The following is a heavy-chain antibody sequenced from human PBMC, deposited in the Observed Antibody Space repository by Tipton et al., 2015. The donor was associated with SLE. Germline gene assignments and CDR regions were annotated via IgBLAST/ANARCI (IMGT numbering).Heavy chain of an antibody. D-gene: IGHD5/OR15-5a*01. CDR3: ARDRSSVSD. CDR2: FNHGGST. V-gene: IGHV4-38-2*02. Sequence: TLSLTCSVSTYSTSSGYYWGWIRQPPGKGLEYIGTFNHGGSTHYNPSLKSRVTISVDTSKMQFSLKLTSVTAADTAVYFCARDRSSVSDWGQGTQVIVSP. J-gene: IGHJ4*02. CDR1: TYSTSSGYY.